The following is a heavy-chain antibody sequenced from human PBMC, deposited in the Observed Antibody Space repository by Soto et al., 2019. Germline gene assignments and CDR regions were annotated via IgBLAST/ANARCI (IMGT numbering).Heavy chain of an antibody. CDR1: GFTFSSYG. J-gene: IGHJ4*02. D-gene: IGHD2-15*01. V-gene: IGHV3-30*18. Sequence: GGSLRLSCAASGFTFSSYGMHWVRQAPGKGLEWVAVISYDGSNKYYADSVKGRFTISRDNSKNTLYLQMNSLRAEDTAVYYCAKVVVVAAMDFDYWGQGTLVTVSS. CDR3: AKVVVVAAMDFDY. CDR2: ISYDGSNK.